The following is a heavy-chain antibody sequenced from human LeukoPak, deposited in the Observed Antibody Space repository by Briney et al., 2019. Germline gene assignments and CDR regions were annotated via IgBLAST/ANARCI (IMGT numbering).Heavy chain of an antibody. D-gene: IGHD6-13*01. CDR2: INHSGST. CDR3: ARASSSWYPNNWFDP. CDR1: GGSFSGYY. J-gene: IGHJ5*02. Sequence: SETLSLTCAVYGGSFSGYYWSWIRQPPGKGLEWIGEINHSGSTNYNPSLKSRVTISVDTSKNQFSLKLSSVTAADTAVYYCARASSSWYPNNWFDPRGQGTLVTVSS. V-gene: IGHV4-34*01.